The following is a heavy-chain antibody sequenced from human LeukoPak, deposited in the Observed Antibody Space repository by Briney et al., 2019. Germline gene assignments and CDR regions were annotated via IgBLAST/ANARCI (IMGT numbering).Heavy chain of an antibody. V-gene: IGHV1-3*01. CDR1: GYTFTSYA. CDR2: INAGNGNT. D-gene: IGHD2-15*01. J-gene: IGHJ4*02. Sequence: GASVKVSCKASGYTFTSYAMHWVRQAPGQRLEWMGWINAGNGNTKYSQKFQGRVTITRDTSASTAYMELSSLRSEDTAVYYCARDGGDCSGGSCYGFDYWGQGTLVTVSS. CDR3: ARDGGDCSGGSCYGFDY.